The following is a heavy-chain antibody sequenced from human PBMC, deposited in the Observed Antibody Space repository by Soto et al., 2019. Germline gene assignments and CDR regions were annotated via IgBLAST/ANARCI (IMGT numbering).Heavy chain of an antibody. D-gene: IGHD3-22*01. CDR2: ISGSGGST. CDR1: GFTFSSYA. J-gene: IGHJ3*02. Sequence: PGGSLRLSCAASGFTFSSYAMSWVRQAPGKGLEWVSAISGSGGSTYYADSVKGRFTISRDNSKNTLYLQMNSLRAEDTAVYYCAKMTFFGSSGDSPDAFEIWGQGTMVTV. V-gene: IGHV3-23*01. CDR3: AKMTFFGSSGDSPDAFEI.